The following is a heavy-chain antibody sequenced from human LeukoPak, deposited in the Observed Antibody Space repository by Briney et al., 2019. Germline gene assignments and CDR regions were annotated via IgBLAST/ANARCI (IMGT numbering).Heavy chain of an antibody. V-gene: IGHV3-30-3*01. J-gene: IGHJ4*02. CDR1: GFTFSNAW. CDR3: ARDQAYSGYDYYFDY. CDR2: ISYDGSNK. D-gene: IGHD5-12*01. Sequence: GGSLRLSCAASGFTFSNAWMSWVRQAPGKGLEWVAVISYDGSNKYYADSVKGRFTISRDNSKNTVFLQMNSLRAEDTAVYYCARDQAYSGYDYYFDYWGQGTLVTVSS.